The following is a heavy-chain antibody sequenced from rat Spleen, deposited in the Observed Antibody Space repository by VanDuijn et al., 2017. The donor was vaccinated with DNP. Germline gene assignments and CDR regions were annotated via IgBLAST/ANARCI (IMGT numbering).Heavy chain of an antibody. Sequence: EVKLVESGGGLVQPGRSLKLSCAASGFNFNDNWMGWVRQAPGKGLERIGEINKDSRTIDYSPSLKDKFTVSRDNAQNTLFLQMNKLGSEDTAIYYCAKGPNYGGYSDYFDYWGQGVMVTVSS. CDR2: INKDSRTI. D-gene: IGHD1-11*01. V-gene: IGHV4-2*01. CDR3: AKGPNYGGYSDYFDY. J-gene: IGHJ2*01. CDR1: GFNFNDNW.